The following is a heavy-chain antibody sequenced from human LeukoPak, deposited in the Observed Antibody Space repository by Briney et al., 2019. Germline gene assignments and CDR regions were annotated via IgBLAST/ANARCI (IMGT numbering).Heavy chain of an antibody. CDR1: GFTFSDYY. CDR3: ARDRNYYDFSHFDY. J-gene: IGHJ4*02. V-gene: IGHV3-11*01. Sequence: GGSLRLSCAASGFTFSDYYMSWIRQAPGKGLEWVSYISSSGSTIYYADSVKGRFTISRDNAKNSLYLQMNSLRAEDTAVYYCARDRNYYDFSHFDYWGQGTLVTVSS. D-gene: IGHD3-22*01. CDR2: ISSSGSTI.